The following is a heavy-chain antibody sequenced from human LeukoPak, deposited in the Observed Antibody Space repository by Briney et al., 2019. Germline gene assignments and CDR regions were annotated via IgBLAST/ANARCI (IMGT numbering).Heavy chain of an antibody. CDR1: GFTFSSYR. CDR3: ARARGPTDY. J-gene: IGHJ4*02. V-gene: IGHV3-7*01. CDR2: IKQDGSEK. Sequence: PGGSLRLSCAASGFTFSSYRMSWVRQAPGKGLEWLANIKQDGSEKYYVDSVKGRFTISRDNAKNSLYLQMNSLRAEDTAVYYCARARGPTDYWRQGTLVTVSS.